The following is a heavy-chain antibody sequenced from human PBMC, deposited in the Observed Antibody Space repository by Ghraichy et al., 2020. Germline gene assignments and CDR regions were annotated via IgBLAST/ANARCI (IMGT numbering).Heavy chain of an antibody. D-gene: IGHD5-18*01. Sequence: SETLSLTCTVSGYSISSGYYWGWIRQPPGKGLEWIGSIYHSGSTYYNPSLKSRVTISVDTSKNQFSLKLSSVTAADTAVYYCARDPVHVGRYSYGPGNNWFDPWGQGTLVTVSS. V-gene: IGHV4-38-2*02. CDR3: ARDPVHVGRYSYGPGNNWFDP. J-gene: IGHJ5*02. CDR1: GYSISSGYY. CDR2: IYHSGST.